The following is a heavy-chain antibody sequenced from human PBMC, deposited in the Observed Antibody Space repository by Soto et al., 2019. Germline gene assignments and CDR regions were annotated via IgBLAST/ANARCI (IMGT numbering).Heavy chain of an antibody. CDR2: IIPIFGTA. Sequence: VQLVQSGAEVKKPGSSVKVSCKASGGTFSRYAISWVRQAPGQGLEWMGGIIPIFGTANYAQKFQGRVTITADESTSTAYMELSSLRSEDTAVYYCARQGPTNYGDYENWFDPWGQGTLVTVSS. V-gene: IGHV1-69*01. CDR1: GGTFSRYA. J-gene: IGHJ5*02. CDR3: ARQGPTNYGDYENWFDP. D-gene: IGHD4-17*01.